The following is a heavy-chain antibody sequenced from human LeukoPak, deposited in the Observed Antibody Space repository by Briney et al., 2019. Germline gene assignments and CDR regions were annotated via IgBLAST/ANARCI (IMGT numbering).Heavy chain of an antibody. CDR1: GFTFDDYR. J-gene: IGHJ4*02. V-gene: IGHV3-20*04. D-gene: IGHD3-22*01. CDR2: NNWNGGST. CDR3: ARGLTYYDSSGYFPWDYFDC. Sequence: GGSLTLPCAVCGFTFDDYRVRWVRQATGKGREWVSDNNWNGGSTVYGVSVKGRFTISKDNAKTSLYLQMTSLRAEDTALYYCARGLTYYDSSGYFPWDYFDCWGQGTLVTVSS.